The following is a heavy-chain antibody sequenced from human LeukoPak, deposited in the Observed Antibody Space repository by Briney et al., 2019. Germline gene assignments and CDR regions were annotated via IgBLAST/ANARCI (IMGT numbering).Heavy chain of an antibody. CDR3: AKGGMRGEGGELSVDY. CDR1: GFTFSSYA. Sequence: GGSLRLSCAASGFTFSSYAMHWVRQAPGKGLEYVSAISNNGGSKYYANSVKGRFTISRDNSKNTLYLQMNSLRAEDTAVYYCAKGGMRGEGGELSVDYWGQGTLVTVSS. V-gene: IGHV3-64*01. CDR2: ISNNGGSK. J-gene: IGHJ4*02. D-gene: IGHD2-21*01.